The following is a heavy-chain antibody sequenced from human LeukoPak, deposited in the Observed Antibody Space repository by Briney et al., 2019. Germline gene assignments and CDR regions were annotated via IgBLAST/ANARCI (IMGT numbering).Heavy chain of an antibody. D-gene: IGHD5-12*01. CDR1: GLTFSTYD. Sequence: GGSLRLSCAASGLTFSTYDMHWVRQATGEGLEWVSGIGKGGDTYYIGSVKGRFTISRENAKNSLYLQMNSLRSGVTAVYYCARGGYSGFDVWGQGTVVTVS. V-gene: IGHV3-13*04. CDR3: ARGGYSGFDV. CDR2: IGKGGDT. J-gene: IGHJ3*01.